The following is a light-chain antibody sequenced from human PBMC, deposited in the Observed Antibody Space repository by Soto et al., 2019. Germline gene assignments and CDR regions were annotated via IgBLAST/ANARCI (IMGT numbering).Light chain of an antibody. J-gene: IGKJ1*01. CDR1: QSVSRW. Sequence: DIQMTQSPSTLSASIGANITITCRASQSVSRWLAWYQQKPGRAPRLLIYKSSGLQTGVPSRFSSSGSGTELTLTISSMLLDDFASYSRSPYYSYWTFAPGT. CDR2: KSS. V-gene: IGKV1-5*03. CDR3: SPYYSYWT.